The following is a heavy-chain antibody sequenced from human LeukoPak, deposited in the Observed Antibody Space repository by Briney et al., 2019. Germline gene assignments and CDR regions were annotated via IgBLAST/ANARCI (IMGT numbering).Heavy chain of an antibody. J-gene: IGHJ4*02. V-gene: IGHV3-9*01. CDR2: ISCNSGSI. CDR1: GFTFDDYA. CDR3: AKDRQQWLVGGPDY. Sequence: GGSLRLSCAASGFTFDDYAMHWVRQAPGKGLEWVSGISCNSGSIGYADSVKGRFTISRDNAKNSLYLQMNSLRAEDTALYYCAKDRQQWLVGGPDYWGQGTLVTVSS. D-gene: IGHD6-19*01.